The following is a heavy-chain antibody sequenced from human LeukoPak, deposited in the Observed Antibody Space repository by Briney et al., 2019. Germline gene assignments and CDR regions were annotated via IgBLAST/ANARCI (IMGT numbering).Heavy chain of an antibody. D-gene: IGHD3-3*01. Sequence: GGSLRLSCAASGFTVSSNYMSWVRQAPGKGLEWVSVIYSGGSTYYADSVKGRSTISRDNSKNTLYLQMNSLRAEDTAVYYCARDSPPYYDFWSGYYDYWGQGTLVTVSS. CDR2: IYSGGST. CDR3: ARDSPPYYDFWSGYYDY. CDR1: GFTVSSNY. V-gene: IGHV3-66*02. J-gene: IGHJ4*02.